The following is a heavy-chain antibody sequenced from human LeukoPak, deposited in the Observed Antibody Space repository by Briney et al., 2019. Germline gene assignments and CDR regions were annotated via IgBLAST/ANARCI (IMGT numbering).Heavy chain of an antibody. CDR1: GFPFTNYW. Sequence: GSLRLSCATSGFPFTNYWMTWVRQAPGKGLEWIGEINHSGSTNYNPSLKSRVIISVDASKNQFSLKLSSVTAADTAVYYCARGGWELPEGSLDYWGQGTLVTVSS. CDR3: ARGGWELPEGSLDY. V-gene: IGHV4-34*01. J-gene: IGHJ4*02. D-gene: IGHD1-26*01. CDR2: INHSGST.